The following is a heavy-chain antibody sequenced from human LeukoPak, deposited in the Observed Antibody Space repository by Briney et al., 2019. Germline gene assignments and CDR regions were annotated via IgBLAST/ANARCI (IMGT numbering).Heavy chain of an antibody. CDR1: GYTFTDYY. V-gene: IGHV1-69-2*01. D-gene: IGHD2-8*01. CDR3: ATDGVHYRKPTPFDY. Sequence: ASVKISCKVSGYTFTDYYMNWVQQAPGKGLEWMGLVDPEDGKTVYAEKFRGRVTITADTSTDTAYMELSSLRSEDTAIYYCATDGVHYRKPTPFDYWGQGTLVTVSS. J-gene: IGHJ4*02. CDR2: VDPEDGKT.